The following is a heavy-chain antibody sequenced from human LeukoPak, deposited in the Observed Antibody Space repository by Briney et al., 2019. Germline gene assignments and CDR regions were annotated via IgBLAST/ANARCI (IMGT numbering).Heavy chain of an antibody. V-gene: IGHV4-61*01. D-gene: IGHD1-26*01. J-gene: IGHJ6*02. Sequence: PSETLSLACTVSGGSISGSSYYWSWIRQPPGKGLEWIGYIYYSGSTNYNPSLKSRVTISVDTSKNQFSLKLSSVTAADTAVYYCARVGGTNYYYYGMDVWGRGTTVTVSS. CDR2: IYYSGST. CDR3: ARVGGTNYYYYGMDV. CDR1: GGSISGSSYY.